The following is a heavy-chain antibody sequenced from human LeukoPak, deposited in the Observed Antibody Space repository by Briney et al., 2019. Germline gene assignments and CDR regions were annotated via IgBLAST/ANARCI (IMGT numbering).Heavy chain of an antibody. CDR1: GYTFSGYY. CDR2: INPNSGGT. D-gene: IGHD3-10*01. Sequence: ASVKVSCKASGYTFSGYYMHWVRQAPGRGLEWMGWINPNSGGTNYAQKFQGRVTMTTDTSTSTVYMELRSLRSDDTAVYYCARTSHRGADAFDIWGQGTLVTVSS. V-gene: IGHV1-2*02. CDR3: ARTSHRGADAFDI. J-gene: IGHJ3*02.